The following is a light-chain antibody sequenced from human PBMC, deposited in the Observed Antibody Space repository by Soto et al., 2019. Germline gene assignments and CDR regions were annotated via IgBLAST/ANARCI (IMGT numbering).Light chain of an antibody. J-gene: IGKJ1*01. CDR3: QQYGSSPWT. CDR1: QSIASY. V-gene: IGKV3-20*01. CDR2: DAA. Sequence: EIVLTQSPGTLSLSPGDRATLSCGASQSIASYLVWYQQSPGQAPRLLIYDAASRATGIPERFSGSGSGTDFTLTISRLEPEDFAVYYCQQYGSSPWTFGQGTKVEIK.